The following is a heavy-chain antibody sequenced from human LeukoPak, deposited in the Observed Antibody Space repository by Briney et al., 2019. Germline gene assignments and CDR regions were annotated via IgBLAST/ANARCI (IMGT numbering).Heavy chain of an antibody. CDR2: ISGGGETT. CDR3: ARDYADYVGYFFFDY. CDR1: GFTFNNYA. V-gene: IGHV3-23*01. D-gene: IGHD4-17*01. J-gene: IGHJ4*02. Sequence: PAGSLRLSCAASGFTFNNYAMNWVRQAPGKGLEWVSSISGGGETTYYADSAKGRFTISRDNSQNTLYLQVNSLRAEDTAVYYCARDYADYVGYFFFDYWGQGTLVTVSS.